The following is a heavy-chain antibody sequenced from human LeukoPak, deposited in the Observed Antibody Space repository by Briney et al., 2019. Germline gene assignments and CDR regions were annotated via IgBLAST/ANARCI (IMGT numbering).Heavy chain of an antibody. J-gene: IGHJ6*03. Sequence: SETLSLTCTVSGGSISSYYWSWIRQPPGKGLEWIGYIYYSGSTNYNPSLKSRVTISVDTSKNQFSLKLSFVTAADTAVYYCARGVTPSYYYYYYMDVWGKGTTVTISS. V-gene: IGHV4-59*01. CDR3: ARGVTPSYYYYYYMDV. CDR1: GGSISSYY. D-gene: IGHD2-21*02. CDR2: IYYSGST.